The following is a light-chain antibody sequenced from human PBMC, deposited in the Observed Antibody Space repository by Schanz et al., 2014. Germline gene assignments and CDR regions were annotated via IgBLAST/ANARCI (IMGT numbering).Light chain of an antibody. CDR2: EAN. Sequence: QSALTQPASVSGSPGQSITISCSGTSSDIGAYDLVSWYQQYPDKVPKLMIYEANKRPSGVSNRFSGSKSGNTASLTISGLQADDEADYYCTSYTSSRTWVFGGGTKLTVL. J-gene: IGLJ3*02. CDR3: TSYTSSRTWV. V-gene: IGLV2-14*02. CDR1: SSDIGAYDL.